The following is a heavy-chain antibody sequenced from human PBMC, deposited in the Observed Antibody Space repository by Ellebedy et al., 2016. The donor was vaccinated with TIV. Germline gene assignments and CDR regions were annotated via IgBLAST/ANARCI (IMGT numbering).Heavy chain of an antibody. CDR1: GYTFTSYD. Sequence: AASVKVSCKTSGYTFTSYDITWLRQAPGQGLEWMAWINTKTGKTDSAQKVQGRVTLTTDTSTNTGYMELRSLTSDDTAVYYCARTPATFCSDTSRLFDLWGQGTLVTVSS. CDR3: ARTPATFCSDTSRLFDL. D-gene: IGHD3-3*01. J-gene: IGHJ4*02. CDR2: INTKTGKT. V-gene: IGHV1-18*01.